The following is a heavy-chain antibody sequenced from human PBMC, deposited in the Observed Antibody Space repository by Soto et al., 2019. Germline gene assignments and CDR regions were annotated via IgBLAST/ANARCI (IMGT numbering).Heavy chain of an antibody. CDR3: AKDMDYYDSSGSFPITPVDY. Sequence: VGSLRLSCAASGFTFSSYAMSWVRQAPGKGLEWVSAISGSGGSTYYADSVKGRFTISRDNSKNTLYLQMNSLRAEDTAVYYCAKDMDYYDSSGSFPITPVDYWGQGTLVTVSS. CDR1: GFTFSSYA. J-gene: IGHJ4*02. V-gene: IGHV3-23*01. D-gene: IGHD3-22*01. CDR2: ISGSGGST.